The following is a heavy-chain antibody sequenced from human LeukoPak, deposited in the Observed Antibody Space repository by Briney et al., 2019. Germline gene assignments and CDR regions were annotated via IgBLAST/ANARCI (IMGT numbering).Heavy chain of an antibody. J-gene: IGHJ4*02. CDR3: AKVRDNYGDYISDY. V-gene: IGHV1-2*02. CDR1: GYTFTGYY. D-gene: IGHD4-17*01. Sequence: AASVKVSCKASGYTFTGYYMHWVRQAPGQGLEWMGWINPNSGGTNYAQKFQGRVTMTRDTSISTAYMELSRLRSDDTAVYYCAKVRDNYGDYISDYWGQGTLVTVSS. CDR2: INPNSGGT.